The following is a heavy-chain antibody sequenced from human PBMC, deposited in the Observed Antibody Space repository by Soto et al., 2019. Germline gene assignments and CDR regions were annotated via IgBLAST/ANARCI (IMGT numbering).Heavy chain of an antibody. D-gene: IGHD6-13*01. CDR1: GFTFSSYS. Sequence: GGSLRLSCAASGFTFSSYSMNWVRQAPGKGLEWVSSISSSSSYIYYADSVKGRFTISRDNAKNSLYLQMNSLRAEDTAVYYCARDPDWSSSWYAGGYYYYYYGMDVWGQGTTVTVSS. V-gene: IGHV3-21*01. CDR2: ISSSSSYI. CDR3: ARDPDWSSSWYAGGYYYYYYGMDV. J-gene: IGHJ6*02.